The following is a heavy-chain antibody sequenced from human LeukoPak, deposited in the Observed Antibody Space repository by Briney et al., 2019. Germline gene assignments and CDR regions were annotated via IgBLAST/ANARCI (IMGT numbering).Heavy chain of an antibody. J-gene: IGHJ4*02. CDR1: GYTFTSYD. Sequence: ASVKVSCKASGYTFTSYDINWVRQATGQGLEWMGWMNPNSGNTGYAQKFQGRVTITRNTSISTAYMELSSLRSEDTAVYYCAREMYSSSWYLVDYWGQGTLVTVSS. CDR2: MNPNSGNT. CDR3: AREMYSSSWYLVDY. V-gene: IGHV1-8*03. D-gene: IGHD6-13*01.